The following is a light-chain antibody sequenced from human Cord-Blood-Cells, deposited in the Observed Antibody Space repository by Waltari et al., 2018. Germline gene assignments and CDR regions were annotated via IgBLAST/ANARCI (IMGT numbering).Light chain of an antibody. CDR1: SRNVGSYNL. Sequence: QSAPTQPASPSGSPGHSITLSCPGTSRNVGSYNLLSWYQQHPVKAPKLMIYEGSKLPSGVSNRFSGSKSGNTASLTISGLQAEDEADYYCCSYAGSSTWVFGGGTKLTVL. V-gene: IGLV2-23*01. J-gene: IGLJ3*02. CDR2: EGS. CDR3: CSYAGSSTWV.